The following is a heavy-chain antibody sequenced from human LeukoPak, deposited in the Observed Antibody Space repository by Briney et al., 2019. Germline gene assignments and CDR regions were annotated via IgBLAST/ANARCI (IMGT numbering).Heavy chain of an antibody. CDR2: IIPIFGTA. CDR3: ARGEGHNLFDP. V-gene: IGHV1-69*05. Sequence: ASVKVSRKASGGTFSSYAISWVRQAPGQGLEWMGGIIPIFGTANYAQKFQGRVTITTDESTSTAYMELSSLRSEDTAVYYCARGEGHNLFDPLGQGTLVTVSS. CDR1: GGTFSSYA. J-gene: IGHJ5*02.